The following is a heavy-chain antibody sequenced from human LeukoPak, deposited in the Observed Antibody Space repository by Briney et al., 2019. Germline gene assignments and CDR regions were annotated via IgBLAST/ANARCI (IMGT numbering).Heavy chain of an antibody. Sequence: PGRSLRLSCVASGFTFSSYGMYWVRQAPGKGLEWVAVIWYDGSNKYYADSVKGRFTISRDNSKTTLYLQMNSLRAEDTAVYYCARVLCSGGTCLDAFDIWGQGTMVTVSS. V-gene: IGHV3-33*01. CDR1: GFTFSSYG. J-gene: IGHJ3*02. CDR2: IWYDGSNK. CDR3: ARVLCSGGTCLDAFDI. D-gene: IGHD2-15*01.